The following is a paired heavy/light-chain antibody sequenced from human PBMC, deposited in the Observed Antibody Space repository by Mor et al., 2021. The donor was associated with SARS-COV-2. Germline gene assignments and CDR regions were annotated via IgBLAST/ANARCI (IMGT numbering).Light chain of an antibody. CDR2: SNY. J-gene: IGLJ2*01. V-gene: IGLV1-44*01. CDR3: AAWDDSLNGPAVV. CDR1: SSNIGSNT. Sequence: QSVLTQPPSASGTPGQRVTISCSGSSSNIGSNTVNWYQQFPGTAPKVLIYSNYQRPSGVPDRFSGSKSGTSASLAISGLQSEDEADYYCAAWDDSLNGPAVVFGGGTKLTVL.
Heavy chain of an antibody. D-gene: IGHD3-22*01. CDR2: ISAGNGNT. J-gene: IGHJ3*02. Sequence: QVQLVQSGAEVKKPGASVKVSCKASGYTFIYYAMHWVRQAPGQRLEWMGWISAGNGNTEYSQRFQGRVTITRDTSASTAYMELSSLRSEDTAVYYCARDRGSSGYYYREGVFDIWGQGTMVTVSS. CDR3: ARDRGSSGYYYREGVFDI. V-gene: IGHV1-3*01. CDR1: GYTFIYYA.